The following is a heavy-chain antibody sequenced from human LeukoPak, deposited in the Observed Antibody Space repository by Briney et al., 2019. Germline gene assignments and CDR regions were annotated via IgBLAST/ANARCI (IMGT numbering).Heavy chain of an antibody. J-gene: IGHJ6*02. CDR2: IYYSGST. Sequence: SETLSPTCTVSGGSISSYYWSWIRQPPGKGLEWIGYIYYSGSTNYNPSLKSRVTISVDTSKNQFSLKLSSVTAADTAVYYCAREGRFGEFDVYYYGMDVWGQGTTVTVSS. CDR1: GGSISSYY. CDR3: AREGRFGEFDVYYYGMDV. V-gene: IGHV4-59*01. D-gene: IGHD3-10*01.